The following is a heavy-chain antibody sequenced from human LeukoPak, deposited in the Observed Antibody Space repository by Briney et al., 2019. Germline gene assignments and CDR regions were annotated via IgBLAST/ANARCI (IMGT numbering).Heavy chain of an antibody. V-gene: IGHV4-59*08. CDR1: GSSISNYY. CDR3: ARHEGLARPFDY. Sequence: SETLSLTCSVSGSSISNYYWSWIRQSPGKGLEWIGYIYSTGSTDYNPSLKSRVTISVETSKNQFSLRLSSVTAADTAVYFCARHEGLARPFDYWGQGTLVPSPQ. J-gene: IGHJ4*02. D-gene: IGHD6-19*01. CDR2: IYSTGST.